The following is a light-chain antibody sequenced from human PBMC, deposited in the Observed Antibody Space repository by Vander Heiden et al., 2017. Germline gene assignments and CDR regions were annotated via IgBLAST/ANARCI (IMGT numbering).Light chain of an antibody. V-gene: IGKV3-20*01. Sequence: ESVLTQSPGPLSLSPGVRAILSCRARPTVSSRYLAWYQPKPGQAPRLLIYGTSSRATGSPYSFSGSGSGTDFTLTISRLEPEYFAGYYCQQYGSSPPWTFGQGTKVEMK. CDR3: QQYGSSPPWT. J-gene: IGKJ1*01. CDR1: PTVSSRY. CDR2: GTS.